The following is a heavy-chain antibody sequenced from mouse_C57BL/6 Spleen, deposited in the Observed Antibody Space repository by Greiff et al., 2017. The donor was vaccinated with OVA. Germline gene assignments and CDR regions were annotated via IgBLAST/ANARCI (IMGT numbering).Heavy chain of an antibody. V-gene: IGHV1-81*01. CDR2: IYPRSGNT. CDR1: GYTFTSYG. J-gene: IGHJ2*01. CDR3: ARRGAVVADD. D-gene: IGHD1-1*01. Sequence: VKLMESGAELARPGASVKLSCKASGYTFTSYGISWVKQRTGQGLEWIGEIYPRSGNTYYNEKFKGKATLTADKSSSTAYMELRSLTSEDSAVYFCARRGAVVADDWGQGTTLTVSS.